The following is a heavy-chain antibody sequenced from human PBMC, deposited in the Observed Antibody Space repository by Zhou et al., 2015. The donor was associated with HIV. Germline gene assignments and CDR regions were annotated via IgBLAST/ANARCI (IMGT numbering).Heavy chain of an antibody. D-gene: IGHD3-22*01. CDR1: GGTFSNYA. V-gene: IGHV1-69*06. CDR3: ARAGGDYDFAFDV. Sequence: QVQLVQSGAEVKKSGSSVKVSCQTSGGTFSNYAIIWVRQAPGQGLEWMGGIIPVFGTPKYAQRFQGRLTITANKSATTAYMELSSLRSEDTAVYYCARAGGDYDFAFDVWGQGTRVIVSS. J-gene: IGHJ3*01. CDR2: IIPVFGTP.